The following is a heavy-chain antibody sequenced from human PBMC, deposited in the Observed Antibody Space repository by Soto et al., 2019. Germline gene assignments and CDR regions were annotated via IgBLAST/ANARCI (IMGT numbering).Heavy chain of an antibody. D-gene: IGHD3-16*01. CDR3: ARDRGMTTLPPPYFYYGMDV. CDR1: GFTFSSYA. Sequence: QVQLVESGGGVVQPGRSLRLSCAASGFTFSSYAMHWVRQAPGKGLEWVAVISYDGSNKYYADSVKGRFTISRDNSKNQLYLQMNSLRAEDTAVYYWARDRGMTTLPPPYFYYGMDVWGQGTTVTVSS. CDR2: ISYDGSNK. V-gene: IGHV3-30-3*01. J-gene: IGHJ6*02.